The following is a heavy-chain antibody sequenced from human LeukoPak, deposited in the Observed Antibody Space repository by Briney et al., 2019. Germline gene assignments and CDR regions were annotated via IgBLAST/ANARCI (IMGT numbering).Heavy chain of an antibody. CDR1: GGSFSGYY. V-gene: IGHV4-34*01. D-gene: IGHD3-22*01. Sequence: SETLSLTCAVYGGSFSGYYWIWIRQPPGKGLEWIGEINHSGSTNYNPSLKSRVTISVDTSKNQFSLKLSSVTAADTAVYYCASAEPDSSGYYYPDAFDIWGQGTMVTVSS. CDR2: INHSGST. J-gene: IGHJ3*02. CDR3: ASAEPDSSGYYYPDAFDI.